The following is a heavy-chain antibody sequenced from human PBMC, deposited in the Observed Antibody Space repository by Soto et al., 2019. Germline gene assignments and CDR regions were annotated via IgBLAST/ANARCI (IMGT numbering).Heavy chain of an antibody. CDR3: ARCLAAVAGASYYGMDV. CDR2: ISAYNGNT. J-gene: IGHJ6*02. D-gene: IGHD6-19*01. CDR1: GYTFTSYG. Sequence: QVQLVQSGAEVKKPGASVKVSCKASGYTFTSYGISWVRQAPGQGLEWMGWISAYNGNTNYAQKLQGGVTMTTDTSXSXXYMELRSLRSDDTAVYYCARCLAAVAGASYYGMDVWGQGTTVTVSS. V-gene: IGHV1-18*01.